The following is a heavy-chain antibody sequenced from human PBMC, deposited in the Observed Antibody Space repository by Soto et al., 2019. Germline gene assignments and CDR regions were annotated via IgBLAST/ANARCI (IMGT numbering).Heavy chain of an antibody. D-gene: IGHD5-18*01. CDR3: ARDYGYTAMQNSYYYGMDV. V-gene: IGHV6-1*01. J-gene: IGHJ6*02. CDR2: TYYRSKWYN. CDR1: GDSVSRSSSA. Sequence: PSQTLSLTFAISGDSVSRSSSAWNWIRQCPSRGLEWLGRTYYRSKWYNDYPISVKSRITINPDTSKNQFSLQLNSVTPEDTAVYYCARDYGYTAMQNSYYYGMDVWGQGTTVTVSS.